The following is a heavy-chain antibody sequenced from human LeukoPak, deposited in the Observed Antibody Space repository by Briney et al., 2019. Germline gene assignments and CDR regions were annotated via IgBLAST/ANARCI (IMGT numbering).Heavy chain of an antibody. J-gene: IGHJ6*02. V-gene: IGHV3-74*01. CDR2: INSDGSST. CDR3: ARVGLDSSYHGMDV. D-gene: IGHD1-26*01. Sequence: GGSLRLSCAASGFTFSNYWMHWVRQAPGKGLVWVSRINSDGSSTNYADSVKGRFTISRDSAKNTLYLQMNSLRAEDTAVYYCARVGLDSSYHGMDVWGPGTTVTVSS. CDR1: GFTFSNYW.